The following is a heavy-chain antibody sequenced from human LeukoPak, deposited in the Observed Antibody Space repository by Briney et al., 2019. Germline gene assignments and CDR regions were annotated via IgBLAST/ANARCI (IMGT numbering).Heavy chain of an antibody. J-gene: IGHJ4*02. CDR3: AKGEWFGEPWDY. CDR2: SGSGGST. Sequence: AGGSLRLSCAASGFTFRCYAMHWVRQAPGKGLEWVSVSGSGGSTYYADSVKGRFTISRDNSKNTLYLQMNSLRAEDTAVYYCAKGEWFGEPWDYWGQGTLVTVSS. CDR1: GFTFRCYA. D-gene: IGHD3-10*01. V-gene: IGHV3-23*01.